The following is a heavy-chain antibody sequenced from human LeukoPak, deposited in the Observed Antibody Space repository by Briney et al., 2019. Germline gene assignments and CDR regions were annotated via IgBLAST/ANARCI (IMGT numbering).Heavy chain of an antibody. CDR1: GGSMRDYY. V-gene: IGHV4-59*01. J-gene: IGHJ4*02. Sequence: PSETLSLTCAVSGGSMRDYYWSWIRQPPGKGLEWIGNIYYSGSTNYNPSLKSRVTISVDTSKNQFSLRVRSVTAADTAVYYCARRIGYYDVLTAFWGQGTLVTVSS. CDR2: IYYSGST. D-gene: IGHD3-9*01. CDR3: ARRIGYYDVLTAF.